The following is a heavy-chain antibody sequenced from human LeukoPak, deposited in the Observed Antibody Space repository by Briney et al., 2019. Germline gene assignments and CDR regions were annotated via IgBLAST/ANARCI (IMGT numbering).Heavy chain of an antibody. CDR1: GYSISSGYY. J-gene: IGHJ6*03. CDR2: IYHSGST. V-gene: IGHV4-38-2*02. CDR3: ARGVEDYYYYYYMDV. D-gene: IGHD2-21*01. Sequence: SETLSLTCTVSGYSISSGYYWGWIRQPPGKGLEWIGSIYHSGSTYYNPSLKSRVTISVDTSKNQFSLKLSSVTAADTAVYYCARGVEDYYYYYYMDVWGKGTTVTVSS.